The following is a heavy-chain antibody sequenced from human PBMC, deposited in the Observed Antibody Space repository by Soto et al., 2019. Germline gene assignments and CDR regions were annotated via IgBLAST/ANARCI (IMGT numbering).Heavy chain of an antibody. D-gene: IGHD6-6*01. Sequence: PGGSLRLSCAASGFTFSGSAMHWVRQASGKGLEWVGRIRSKANSYATAYAASVKARFTISTDDSKTTAYLQMNSLKTEDTAVYYCTLNLEYSSSSTPYRAYYGMDVWGQGTTVTVSS. CDR2: IRSKANSYAT. CDR3: TLNLEYSSSSTPYRAYYGMDV. CDR1: GFTFSGSA. V-gene: IGHV3-73*01. J-gene: IGHJ6*02.